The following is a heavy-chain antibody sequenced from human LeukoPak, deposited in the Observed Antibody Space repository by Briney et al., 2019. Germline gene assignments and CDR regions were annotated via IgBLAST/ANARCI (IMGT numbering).Heavy chain of an antibody. CDR1: GFTFTNYW. CDR3: ARLREIPVFGVVTKSTSYFDY. J-gene: IGHJ4*02. Sequence: GGSLRLSCAASGFTFTNYWMSWVRQAPGKGLELVANIKQDRSEKYYVDSVKGRFTISRDNAKNSLYLQMNSLRAEDTAMYYCARLREIPVFGVVTKSTSYFDYWGQGTLVTVSS. CDR2: IKQDRSEK. V-gene: IGHV3-7*01. D-gene: IGHD3-3*01.